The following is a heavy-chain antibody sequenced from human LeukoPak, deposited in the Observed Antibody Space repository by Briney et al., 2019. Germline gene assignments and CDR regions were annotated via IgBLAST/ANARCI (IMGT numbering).Heavy chain of an antibody. CDR3: ARDRKSYYDFWSGYLRNDY. J-gene: IGHJ4*02. Sequence: ASVKVSCKASGYTFTSYGISLVRQAPGQGLEWMGWISAYNGNTNYAQKLQGRVTMTTDTSTGTAYMELRSLRSDDAAVYYCARDRKSYYDFWSGYLRNDYWGQGTLVTVSS. V-gene: IGHV1-18*01. CDR1: GYTFTSYG. CDR2: ISAYNGNT. D-gene: IGHD3-3*01.